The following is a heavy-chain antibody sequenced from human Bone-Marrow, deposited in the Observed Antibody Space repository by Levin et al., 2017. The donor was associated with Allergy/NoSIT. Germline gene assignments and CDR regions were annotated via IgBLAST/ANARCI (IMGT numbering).Heavy chain of an antibody. CDR1: GFTFSTYW. Sequence: QLGESLKISCAASGFTFSTYWMHWVRQAPGKGLVWVSRINSDGSSRTYADSVKGRFTISRDNAKSTLYLQMDGLRPEDTAQYYCVSTAYISSRGGYWGQGTLVTVSS. D-gene: IGHD3-3*02. V-gene: IGHV3-74*01. CDR2: INSDGSSR. CDR3: VSTAYISSRGGY. J-gene: IGHJ4*02.